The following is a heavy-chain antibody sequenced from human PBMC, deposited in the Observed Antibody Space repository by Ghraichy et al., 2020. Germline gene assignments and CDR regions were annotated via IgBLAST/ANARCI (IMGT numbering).Heavy chain of an antibody. CDR1: GGSFSGYY. D-gene: IGHD2-21*01. CDR2: INHSGST. J-gene: IGHJ5*02. Sequence: SETLSLTCAVYGGSFSGYYWSWIRQPPGKGLEWIGEINHSGSTNYNPSLKSRVTISVDTSKNQFSLKLSSVTAADTAVYYCARGRDVWFRNWFDPWGQGTLVTVSS. V-gene: IGHV4-34*01. CDR3: ARGRDVWFRNWFDP.